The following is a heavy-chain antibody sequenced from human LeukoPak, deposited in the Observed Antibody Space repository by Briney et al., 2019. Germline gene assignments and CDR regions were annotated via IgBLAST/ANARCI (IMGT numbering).Heavy chain of an antibody. Sequence: GASVKVSCKASGYTFTDYYMHWMRQAPGQGLEWMGWINPNSGGTHYPQKFQGWVTMTRDTSISTAYMEMSRLTSDDTAVFYCARGGPYYDSSRANDLNYWGQGTLVTVSS. V-gene: IGHV1-2*04. CDR3: ARGGPYYDSSRANDLNY. J-gene: IGHJ4*02. D-gene: IGHD3-22*01. CDR1: GYTFTDYY. CDR2: INPNSGGT.